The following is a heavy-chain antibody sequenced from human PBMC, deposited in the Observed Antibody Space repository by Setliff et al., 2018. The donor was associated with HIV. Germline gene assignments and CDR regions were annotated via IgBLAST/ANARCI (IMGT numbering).Heavy chain of an antibody. CDR2: IYYSGST. Sequence: PSETLSLTCTVSGGSISSNPYYWVWIRQPPGKGLEWIGNIYYSGSTYYNPSLRSRVTISVDTSQSRFSLELTSVTAADTAVYYCARPSFGIGGGANFDSWGQGTLVTVSS. CDR3: ARPSFGIGGGANFDS. CDR1: GGSISSNPYY. V-gene: IGHV4-39*01. J-gene: IGHJ4*02. D-gene: IGHD3-3*01.